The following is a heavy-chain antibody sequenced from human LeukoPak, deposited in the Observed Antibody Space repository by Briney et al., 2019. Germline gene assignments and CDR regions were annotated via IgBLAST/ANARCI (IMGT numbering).Heavy chain of an antibody. Sequence: ASVKVSCKASGYTFTNYHISWVRQAPGQGLEWMGWISTYNGNTNYAPKFQGRVTMTTDTSTSTAYMELRSLRSDDTAVYYCARAWGEDIAARPYYFDYWGQRTLVTVSS. V-gene: IGHV1-18*01. CDR1: GYTFTNYH. CDR2: ISTYNGNT. CDR3: ARAWGEDIAARPYYFDY. D-gene: IGHD6-6*01. J-gene: IGHJ4*02.